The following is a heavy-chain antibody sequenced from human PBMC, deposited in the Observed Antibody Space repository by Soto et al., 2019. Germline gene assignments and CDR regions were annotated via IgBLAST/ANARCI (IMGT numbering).Heavy chain of an antibody. CDR2: INHSGST. Sequence: PSETLSLTCAVYGGSFSGYYWSWIRQPPGKGLEWIGEINHSGSTNYNPSLKSRVTISVDTSKNQFSLKLSSVTAADTAVYYCAGRTMVWGPTGLLYGKGVWGQGTTVTVSS. CDR1: GGSFSGYY. CDR3: AGRTMVWGPTGLLYGKGV. D-gene: IGHD3-10*01. J-gene: IGHJ6*02. V-gene: IGHV4-34*01.